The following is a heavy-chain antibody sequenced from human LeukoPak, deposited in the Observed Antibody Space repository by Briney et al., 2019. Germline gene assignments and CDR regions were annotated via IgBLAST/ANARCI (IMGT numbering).Heavy chain of an antibody. Sequence: GASVKVSCKASGGTFSSYAISWVRQAPGQGLEWMGWISTKNGNTNYAQKFQGRVTMTREISTTTAYMELRSLRSDDTAVYYCARDQGLAAAGTWYYYGMDVWGQGTTVTVSS. J-gene: IGHJ6*02. CDR1: GGTFSSYA. CDR3: ARDQGLAAAGTWYYYGMDV. D-gene: IGHD6-13*01. V-gene: IGHV1-18*01. CDR2: ISTKNGNT.